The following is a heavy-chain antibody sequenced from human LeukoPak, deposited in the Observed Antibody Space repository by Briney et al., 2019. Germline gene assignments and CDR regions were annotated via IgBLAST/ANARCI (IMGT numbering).Heavy chain of an antibody. V-gene: IGHV4-38-2*02. CDR2: IFHSGST. CDR1: GYSISSGFY. CDR3: ARGQGATVPQVGKNWFDP. Sequence: PSETLSLTCSVSGFSGYSISSGFYWGWIRQPPGKGLEWIGSIFHSGSTYYNPSLRSRVILSVDTSKNQFSLKLISVTVADTAIYYCARGQGATVPQVGKNWFDPWGQGTRVTVSS. D-gene: IGHD1-26*01. J-gene: IGHJ5*02.